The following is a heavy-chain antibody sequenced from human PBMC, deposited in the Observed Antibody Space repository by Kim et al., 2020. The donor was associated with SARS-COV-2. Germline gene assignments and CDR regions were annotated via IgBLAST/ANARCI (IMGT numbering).Heavy chain of an antibody. D-gene: IGHD3-9*01. J-gene: IGHJ6*03. Sequence: INEADSGKGRFPLSRENAKNSLFLQMNSLRAEDTAVYYCARRTGYYSMDVWGKGTAVTVSS. V-gene: IGHV3-11*01. CDR2: I. CDR3: ARRTGYYSMDV.